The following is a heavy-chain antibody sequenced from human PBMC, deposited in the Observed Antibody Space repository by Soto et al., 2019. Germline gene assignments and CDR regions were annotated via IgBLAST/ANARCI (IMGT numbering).Heavy chain of an antibody. CDR1: GFTFSSYW. CDR2: INSDGSST. D-gene: IGHD5-18*01. Sequence: GTLRLSCAASGFTFSSYWMHWVRQAPGKGLVWVSRINSDGSSTSYADSVKGRFTISRDNAKNTLYLQMNSLRAEDTAVYYCAKGGYNYGFLFDCWGQGTLVTVPS. J-gene: IGHJ4*02. V-gene: IGHV3-74*01. CDR3: AKGGYNYGFLFDC.